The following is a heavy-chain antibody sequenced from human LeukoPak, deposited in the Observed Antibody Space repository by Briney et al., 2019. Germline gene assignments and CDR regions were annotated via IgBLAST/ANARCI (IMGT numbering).Heavy chain of an antibody. CDR2: ISSNGGST. D-gene: IGHD1-1*01. V-gene: IGHV3-64*01. J-gene: IGHJ6*03. CDR1: GFTFSSYA. Sequence: GGSLRLSCAASGFTFSSYAMHWLRQAPGKGLEYVSAISSNGGSTYYANSVKGRFTISRDNSKNTLHLQMGSLRAEDMVVYYCARGGLGTPHYMDVWGKGTTVTVSS. CDR3: ARGGLGTPHYMDV.